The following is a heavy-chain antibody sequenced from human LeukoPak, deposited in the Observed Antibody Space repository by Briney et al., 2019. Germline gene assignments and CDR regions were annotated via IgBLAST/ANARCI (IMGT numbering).Heavy chain of an antibody. D-gene: IGHD3-3*01. CDR1: GFTFSSYS. CDR3: ARDGAHYDFWSGYPEYFDY. J-gene: IGHJ4*02. CDR2: ISSSSYI. Sequence: GGSLRLSCAASGFTFSSYSMNWVRQAPGKGLEWVSSISSSSYIYYADSVKGRFTISRDNAKNSLYLQMNSLRAEDTAVYYCARDGAHYDFWSGYPEYFDYWGQGTLVTVSS. V-gene: IGHV3-21*01.